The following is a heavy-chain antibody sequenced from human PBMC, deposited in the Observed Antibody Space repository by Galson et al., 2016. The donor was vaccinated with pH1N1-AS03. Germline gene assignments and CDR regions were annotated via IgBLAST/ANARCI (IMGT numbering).Heavy chain of an antibody. V-gene: IGHV3-30*18. CDR2: VSYDGRND. J-gene: IGHJ4*02. Sequence: SLRLSCAASGFTFDTYGMHWVRLAPGKGLEWVAVVSYDGRNDFYADSVKGRFTIFRDTHKNTLYLQMNTLGTEDTTLYYCAKDGCSGGSCYMDSWGQGTLVTVSS. CDR3: AKDGCSGGSCYMDS. CDR1: GFTFDTYG. D-gene: IGHD2-15*01.